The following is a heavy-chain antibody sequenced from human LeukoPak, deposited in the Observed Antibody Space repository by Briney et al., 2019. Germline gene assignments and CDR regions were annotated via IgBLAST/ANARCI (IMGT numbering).Heavy chain of an antibody. V-gene: IGHV4-39*01. Sequence: PSETLSLTCTVSGGSVTSTSHYCGWIRQPPGKGLEWIGNIYYTGSTYYSPSLKSRVTISSDTSKNQFSLRLSSVTAADTAVYYCAGHDGVTAGGHLDHCGQGTLVTVSS. CDR3: AGHDGVTAGGHLDH. CDR1: GGSVTSTSHY. J-gene: IGHJ4*02. CDR2: IYYTGST. D-gene: IGHD6-13*01.